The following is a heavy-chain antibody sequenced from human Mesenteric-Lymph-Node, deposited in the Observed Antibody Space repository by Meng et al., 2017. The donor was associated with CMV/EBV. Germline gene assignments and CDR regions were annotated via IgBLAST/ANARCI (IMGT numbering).Heavy chain of an antibody. CDR1: GFTFSIYW. Sequence: GGSLRLSCAASGFTFSIYWMSWVRQAPGKGLEGVANIKVDGSDKYYVDSVKGRFTISRDNAKNSLYLQMNSLRAEDTAVYYCARATLTTVTTIPHHGMDVWGQGTTVTVSS. CDR3: ARATLTTVTTIPHHGMDV. CDR2: IKVDGSDK. D-gene: IGHD4-11*01. V-gene: IGHV3-7*01. J-gene: IGHJ6*02.